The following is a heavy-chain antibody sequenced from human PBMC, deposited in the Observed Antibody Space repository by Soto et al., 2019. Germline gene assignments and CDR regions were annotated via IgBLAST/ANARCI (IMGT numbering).Heavy chain of an antibody. D-gene: IGHD3-10*01. CDR2: VNGESGNT. CDR1: GYTFTNYG. Sequence: QVHLVQSGAEVKSPGASVKISCKTSGYTFTNYGITWVRQAPGQGLEWVGWVNGESGNTNYAPKMEGRVTMTTDASTSTADIELRILRSDDTAVYYCSMGSGLNDGSDLWGQGTVVTVTS. J-gene: IGHJ4*02. CDR3: SMGSGLNDGSDL. V-gene: IGHV1-18*01.